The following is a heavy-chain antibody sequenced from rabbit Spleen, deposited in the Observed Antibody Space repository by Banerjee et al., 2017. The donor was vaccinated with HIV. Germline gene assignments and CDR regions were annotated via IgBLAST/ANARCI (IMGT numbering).Heavy chain of an antibody. CDR1: GFSFSDRDV. J-gene: IGHJ4*01. CDR2: IYAGSSGST. V-gene: IGHV1S45*01. CDR3: ARDLFNGLSPL. Sequence: QEQLVESGGGLVQPGGSLKLSCKASGFSFSDRDVMCWVRQAPGKGLEWIACIYAGSSGSTYYASWAKGRFTISKTSSTTVTLQMTSLTAADTATYFCARDLFNGLSPLWGPGTLVTVS. D-gene: IGHD1-1*01.